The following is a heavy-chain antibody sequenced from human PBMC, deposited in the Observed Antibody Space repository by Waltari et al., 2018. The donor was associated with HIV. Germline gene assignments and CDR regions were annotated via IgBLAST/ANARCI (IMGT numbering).Heavy chain of an antibody. V-gene: IGHV4-31*03. CDR3: AREKSTIVGFDY. D-gene: IGHD1-26*01. CDR2: IYYSWST. CDR1: GGSISSGGYY. Sequence: QVQLQESGPGLVKPSQTLSLTCTVSGGSISSGGYYWSWIRQHPGKGLEWIGYIYYSWSTYYNPSLKSRVTISVDPSKNQFSLKLSSVTAADTAVYYCAREKSTIVGFDYWGQGTLVTVSS. J-gene: IGHJ4*02.